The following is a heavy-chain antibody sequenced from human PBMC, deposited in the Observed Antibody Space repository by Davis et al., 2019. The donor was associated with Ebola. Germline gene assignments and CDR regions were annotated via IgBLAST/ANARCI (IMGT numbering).Heavy chain of an antibody. CDR2: ISGSGGST. CDR1: GFTFSNYW. CDR3: AKSGHYYDSSGYPFSWFDY. J-gene: IGHJ4*02. Sequence: GESLKISCVASGFTFSNYWMTWVRQAPGRGLEWVSAISGSGGSTYYADSVKGRFTISRDNSKNTLYLQMNSLRAEDTAVYYCAKSGHYYDSSGYPFSWFDYWGQGTLVTVSS. D-gene: IGHD3-22*01. V-gene: IGHV3-23*01.